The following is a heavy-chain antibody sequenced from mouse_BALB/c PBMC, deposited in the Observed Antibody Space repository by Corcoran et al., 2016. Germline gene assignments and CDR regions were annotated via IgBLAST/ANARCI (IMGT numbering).Heavy chain of an antibody. CDR3: ARSTMITSYRYFDV. V-gene: IGHV3-6*02. J-gene: IGHJ1*01. CDR1: GYSITSGYY. CDR2: ISYDGSN. Sequence: DVQLQESGPGLVKPSQSLSLTCSVTGYSITSGYYWNWIRQFPGNKLEWMGYISYDGSNNYNPSLKNRISITRDTSKNQFFLKLNSVTTEDTATYYGARSTMITSYRYFDVWGAGTTVTVSS. D-gene: IGHD2-4*01.